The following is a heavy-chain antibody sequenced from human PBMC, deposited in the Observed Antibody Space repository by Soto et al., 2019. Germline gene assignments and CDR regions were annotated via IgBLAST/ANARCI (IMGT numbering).Heavy chain of an antibody. CDR2: ISPNSGGT. Sequence: ASVKVSCKASGYTFTAYYIHWVRQAPGHGLEWMGFISPNSGGTQFAPKFQGLVTMTGDTSLSTVYMDLSRLRSDDTAVYYCARSWDVHRDIDYWGQGTLVTVSS. D-gene: IGHD1-1*01. CDR1: GYTFTAYY. J-gene: IGHJ4*02. CDR3: ARSWDVHRDIDY. V-gene: IGHV1-2*04.